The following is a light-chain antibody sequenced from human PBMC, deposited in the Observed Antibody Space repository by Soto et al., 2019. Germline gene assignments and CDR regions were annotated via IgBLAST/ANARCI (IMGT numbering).Light chain of an antibody. CDR3: QSYDNSLSGSRV. CDR2: GTN. J-gene: IGLJ3*02. Sequence: QSVLMQPPSVSGAPGQRVTISYTGSRSNIGAGYDVHWYQQLPGTAPKLLIYGTNNRPSGVPDRFSGSKSGMSASLAITGLQAADEANYYCQSYDNSLSGSRVFGGGTKLTVL. CDR1: RSNIGAGYD. V-gene: IGLV1-40*01.